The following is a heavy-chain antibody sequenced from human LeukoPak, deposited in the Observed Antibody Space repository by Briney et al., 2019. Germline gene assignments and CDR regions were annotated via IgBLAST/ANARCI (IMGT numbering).Heavy chain of an antibody. J-gene: IGHJ1*01. CDR1: GFTFSSYS. CDR3: ARDPKRGYSGYDLDFQH. Sequence: GGSLRLSCAASGFTFSSYSMNWVRQAPGKGLEWVSSISSSSYIYYADSVKGRFTISRDNAKNSLYLQMNSLRAEDTAVYFCARDPKRGYSGYDLDFQHWGQGTLVTVSS. V-gene: IGHV3-21*01. D-gene: IGHD5-12*01. CDR2: ISSSSYI.